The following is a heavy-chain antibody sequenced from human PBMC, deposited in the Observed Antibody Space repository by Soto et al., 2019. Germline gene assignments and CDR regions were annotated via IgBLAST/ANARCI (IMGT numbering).Heavy chain of an antibody. D-gene: IGHD2-15*01. Sequence: ASVKVSCKASGYTFSNYAMHWVRQAPGQRLEWMGWINADNGNTKYSQKFQGRVTITRDTSASSAYMELSSLRSEDTAVYYCARGYSYAFDYSGQGTLVTVSS. CDR3: ARGYSYAFDY. CDR1: GYTFSNYA. J-gene: IGHJ4*02. CDR2: INADNGNT. V-gene: IGHV1-3*01.